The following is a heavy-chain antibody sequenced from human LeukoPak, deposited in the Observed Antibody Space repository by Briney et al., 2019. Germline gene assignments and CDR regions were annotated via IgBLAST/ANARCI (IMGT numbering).Heavy chain of an antibody. CDR2: ISPSSSYI. Sequence: GGSLRLSCATSGFTLSSFKMTWVRQAPGKGLEWVASISPSSSYISYADSLKGQVTVSRDNAKHSVFLQMSSLRAEDTAVYYCARDLTGGEYFDSWGQGTLVSVSS. CDR3: ARDLTGGEYFDS. D-gene: IGHD3-16*01. CDR1: GFTLSSFK. J-gene: IGHJ4*02. V-gene: IGHV3-21*01.